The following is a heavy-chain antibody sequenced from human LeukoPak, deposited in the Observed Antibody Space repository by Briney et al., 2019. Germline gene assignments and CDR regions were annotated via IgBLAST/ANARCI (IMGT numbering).Heavy chain of an antibody. CDR3: ARERTSIAAAGTHFDY. D-gene: IGHD6-13*01. J-gene: IGHJ4*02. CDR2: IIPIFGTA. V-gene: IGHV1-69*01. Sequence: SVKVSCKASGGTFSSYAISWVRQAPGQGLEWMGGIIPIFGTANYAQKFQGGVTITADESTSTAYMELSSLRSEDTAVYYCARERTSIAAAGTHFDYWGQGTLVTVSS. CDR1: GGTFSSYA.